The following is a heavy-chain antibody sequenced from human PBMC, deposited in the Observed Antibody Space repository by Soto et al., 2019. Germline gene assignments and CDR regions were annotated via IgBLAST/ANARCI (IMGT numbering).Heavy chain of an antibody. CDR3: ARDQQWELSYYFDY. Sequence: GGSLRLSCAASGFTFSSYGMHWVRQAPGKGLEWVAVIWYDGSNKYYADSVKGRFTISRDNSKNTLYLQMNSLRAEDTAVYYCARDQQWELSYYFDYWGQGTLVTVSS. V-gene: IGHV3-33*01. J-gene: IGHJ4*02. CDR2: IWYDGSNK. D-gene: IGHD3-16*02. CDR1: GFTFSSYG.